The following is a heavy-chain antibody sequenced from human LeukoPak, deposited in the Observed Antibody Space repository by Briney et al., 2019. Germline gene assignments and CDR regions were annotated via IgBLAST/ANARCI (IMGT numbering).Heavy chain of an antibody. D-gene: IGHD4-17*01. J-gene: IGHJ6*02. CDR1: GFTFSSYG. V-gene: IGHV3-33*01. CDR3: ARAVGDYEEVYYYYGMDV. CDR2: IWYDGSNK. Sequence: GRSLRLSCAASGFTFSSYGMHWVRQAPGKGLEWVAVIWYDGSNKYYADSVKGRFTISRDNSKNTLYLQMNSLRAEDTAVYYCARAVGDYEEVYYYYGMDVWGQGSTVTVSS.